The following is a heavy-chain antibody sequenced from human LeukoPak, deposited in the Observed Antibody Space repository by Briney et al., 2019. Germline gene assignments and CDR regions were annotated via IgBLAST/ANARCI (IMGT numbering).Heavy chain of an antibody. CDR1: GITLSNYG. V-gene: IGHV3-23*01. CDR3: AKHRITMIVVVIRARDAFDI. CDR2: ISDSGRST. Sequence: PGGSLRLSCAVSGITLSNYGMSWVRQAPGKGLEWVAGISDSGRSTNYADYVKGRFTISRDNPKNTLYLQMNSLRAEDTAVYYCAKHRITMIVVVIRARDAFDIWGQGTMVTVSS. J-gene: IGHJ3*02. D-gene: IGHD3-22*01.